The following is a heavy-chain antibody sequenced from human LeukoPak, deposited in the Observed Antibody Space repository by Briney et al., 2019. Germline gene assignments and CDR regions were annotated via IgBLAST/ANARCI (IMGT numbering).Heavy chain of an antibody. V-gene: IGHV1-46*01. CDR2: INPSGGST. CDR3: ARDKGPGDSGSYLPYYYYYMDV. J-gene: IGHJ6*03. D-gene: IGHD3-10*01. CDR1: GYAFTSHY. Sequence: ASVKVSCKASGYAFTSHYIHWVRQAPGQGLEWMGIINPSGGSTSYAQKFQGRVTMTRDMSTSTVYMELSSLRSEDTGAYYCARDKGPGDSGSYLPYYYYYMDVWGKGTTVTVSS.